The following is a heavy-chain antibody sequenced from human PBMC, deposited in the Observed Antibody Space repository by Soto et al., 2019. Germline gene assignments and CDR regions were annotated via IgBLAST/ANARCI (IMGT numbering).Heavy chain of an antibody. D-gene: IGHD1-26*01. V-gene: IGHV3-30-3*01. CDR2: ISSDGSNK. Sequence: QVQLVESGGGVVQPGRSLRLSCAASGFTFIISTMHWVRQAPGKGLEWVAVISSDGSNKYYPDSVKGRFTISRDNSKNTLYLQMHSLRAEDTAVYYCARDQIVGVPDYFDDWGQGTLVTVSS. CDR1: GFTFIIST. CDR3: ARDQIVGVPDYFDD. J-gene: IGHJ4*02.